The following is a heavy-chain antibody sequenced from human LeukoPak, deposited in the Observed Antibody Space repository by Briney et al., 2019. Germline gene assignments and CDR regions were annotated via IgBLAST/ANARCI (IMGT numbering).Heavy chain of an antibody. CDR2: LRYDGSNK. CDR3: AKGSRWFIDY. V-gene: IGHV3-30*02. J-gene: IGHJ4*02. CDR1: GFTFGSYD. D-gene: IGHD6-19*01. Sequence: GGSLRLSCSAYGFTFGSYDMHWVRQAPGKGLEWVALLRYDGSNKYYADSMKGRFTISRDNSKNTLYLQMNSLSAEDTAVYYCAKGSRWFIDYWGQGTLVSVST.